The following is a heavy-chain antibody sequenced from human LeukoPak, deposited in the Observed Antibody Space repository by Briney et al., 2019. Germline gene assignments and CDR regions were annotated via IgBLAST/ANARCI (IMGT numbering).Heavy chain of an antibody. Sequence: ASVKVSCKASGGTFTSNYIHWVRQAPGQGLEWMGMIYPRDGSTSYAQKFQGRVTVTRDTSTSTVHMELSGLRSEDTAVYYCARDQEGFDYWGQGTLVTVSS. V-gene: IGHV1-46*01. CDR3: ARDQEGFDY. CDR2: IYPRDGST. CDR1: GGTFTSNY. J-gene: IGHJ4*02.